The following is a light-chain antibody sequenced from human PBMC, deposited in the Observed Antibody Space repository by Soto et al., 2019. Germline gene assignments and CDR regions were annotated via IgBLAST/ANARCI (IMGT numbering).Light chain of an antibody. V-gene: IGKV3-15*01. Sequence: EIVMTQSPATLSVSPGERATLSCRASESVGRNLAWYQQKPGQAPRLLISLASTRATGIPARFSGSGSGTEFTLTISRLEPEDFAMYYCQQRSNWPPITFGQGTRLEIK. CDR2: LAS. J-gene: IGKJ5*01. CDR1: ESVGRN. CDR3: QQRSNWPPIT.